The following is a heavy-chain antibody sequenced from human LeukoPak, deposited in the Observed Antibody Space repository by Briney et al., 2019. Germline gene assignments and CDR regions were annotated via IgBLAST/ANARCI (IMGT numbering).Heavy chain of an antibody. D-gene: IGHD5-24*01. J-gene: IGHJ4*02. CDR1: GGSISSYY. CDR3: ARDLAGDGYIDY. Sequence: SETLSLTCTVSGGSISSYYWNWIRQPPGKGLEWIRYIYYSGSTNYNPSLKSRVTISVDTSKNQFSLKLSSVTAADTAVYYCARDLAGDGYIDYWGQGTLVTVSS. V-gene: IGHV4-59*01. CDR2: IYYSGST.